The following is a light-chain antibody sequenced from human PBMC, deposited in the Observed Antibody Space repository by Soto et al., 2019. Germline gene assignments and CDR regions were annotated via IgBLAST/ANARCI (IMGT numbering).Light chain of an antibody. V-gene: IGLV2-11*01. CDR3: CSYAGSYSYV. J-gene: IGLJ1*01. CDR1: SSDVGGYNY. Sequence: QSVLTQPRSVSGSPGQPVTISCTGTSSDVGGYNYVSWYQEQPGKAPKLMIYDVSKRPSGVPDRFSGSKSGNTASLTISGLQAEDEADYYCCSYAGSYSYVFGTGTRSPS. CDR2: DVS.